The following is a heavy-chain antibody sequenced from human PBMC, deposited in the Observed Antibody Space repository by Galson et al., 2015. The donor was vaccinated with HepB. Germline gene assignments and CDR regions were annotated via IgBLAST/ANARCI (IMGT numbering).Heavy chain of an antibody. CDR1: GFTFRDYY. V-gene: IGHV3-11*06. D-gene: IGHD1-1*01. CDR3: ATRLGSNWNGNALDV. CDR2: ISSSNSIT. J-gene: IGHJ3*01. Sequence: SLRLSCAASGFTFRDYYMNWIRQAPGKGLEWVSFISSSNSITKYADSVKGRFTVSRDNAKNSLFLQMNSLGGEDTAVYYCATRLGSNWNGNALDVWGRGTMVSVSS.